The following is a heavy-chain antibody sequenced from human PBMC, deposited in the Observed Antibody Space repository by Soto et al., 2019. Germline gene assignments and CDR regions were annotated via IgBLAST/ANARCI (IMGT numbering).Heavy chain of an antibody. Sequence: QLLESGPGLVKPSETLSLSCTVSGESMTISDFLWGWVRQSPGKGLEWIGGIYYRGSAYYNPSHGSRATLSVNTSRNQFFLSVTSVTAADTAVYYCASPIYAHWAFGIWGQGKLVTVSS. CDR3: ASPIYAHWAFGI. CDR1: GESMTISDFL. V-gene: IGHV4-39*01. D-gene: IGHD2-2*01. J-gene: IGHJ3*02. CDR2: IYYRGSA.